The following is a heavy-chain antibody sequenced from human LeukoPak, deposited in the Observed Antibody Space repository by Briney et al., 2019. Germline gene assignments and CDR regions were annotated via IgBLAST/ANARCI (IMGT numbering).Heavy chain of an antibody. V-gene: IGHV3-23*01. CDR2: ISGSGGST. CDR1: GFTFSSYA. D-gene: IGHD3-22*01. Sequence: GGSLRLSCAASGFTFSSYAMSWDRQAPGKGLEWVSAISGSGGSTYYADSVKGRFTISRDNSKNTLYLQMNSLRAEDTAVYYCAEPEGGYYDIRPDWGQGTLVTVSS. J-gene: IGHJ4*02. CDR3: AEPEGGYYDIRPD.